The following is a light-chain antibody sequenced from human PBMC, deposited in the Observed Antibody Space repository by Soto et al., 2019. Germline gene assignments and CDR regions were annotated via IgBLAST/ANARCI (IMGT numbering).Light chain of an antibody. CDR1: QSVSSSY. Sequence: EIVLTQSPGTLSLSPGERATLSCRASQSVSSSYLAWYQQKPGQAPRLLIYGASSRATGIPDRFSGSGSGTDFTLTIITLEPEDFAVYYCQQYVSSPPGYTFGQGTKLEIK. CDR3: QQYVSSPPGYT. V-gene: IGKV3-20*01. CDR2: GAS. J-gene: IGKJ2*01.